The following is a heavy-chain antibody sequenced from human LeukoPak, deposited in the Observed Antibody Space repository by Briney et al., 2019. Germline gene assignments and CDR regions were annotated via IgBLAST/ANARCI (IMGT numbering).Heavy chain of an antibody. J-gene: IGHJ4*02. D-gene: IGHD3-22*01. CDR2: ISDSGGRT. V-gene: IGHV3-23*01. Sequence: GGSLRLSCAVSGITLSNYGMSWVRQAPGKGPEWVAGISDSGGRTNYADSVKGRFTISRDNPKNTLYLQMNSLRVEDTAVYFCAKRGVVIRVILVGFHKEAYYFDSWGQGALVTVSS. CDR3: AKRGVVIRVILVGFHKEAYYFDS. CDR1: GITLSNYG.